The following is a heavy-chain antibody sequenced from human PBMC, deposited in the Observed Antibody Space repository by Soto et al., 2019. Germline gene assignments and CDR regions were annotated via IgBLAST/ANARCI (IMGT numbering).Heavy chain of an antibody. V-gene: IGHV4-31*03. CDR1: GGSISSGGYY. D-gene: IGHD3-22*01. J-gene: IGHJ4*02. Sequence: SETLSLTCTVSGGSISSGGYYWSWIRQHPGKCLEWIGYIYYSGSTYYNPSLKSRVTISVDTSKNQFSLKLSSVTAADTAVYYCARVGVHSSGYSSTNLFFDYWGQGTLVTVS. CDR2: IYYSGST. CDR3: ARVGVHSSGYSSTNLFFDY.